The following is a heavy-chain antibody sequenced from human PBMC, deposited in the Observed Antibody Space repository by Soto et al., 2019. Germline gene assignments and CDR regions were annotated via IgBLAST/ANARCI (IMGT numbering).Heavy chain of an antibody. Sequence: EVHLVETGGGLIQPGGSLRLSCAASGLSVSSSDMSWVRQATGKGLEWVSVIYSDGSTHDADSVKGRFTISRDNSKITVHLQMKSLRVDDTAVYFCSTSSRNEYHFAMDAWGQGTTVIVSS. J-gene: IGHJ6*02. D-gene: IGHD6-6*01. V-gene: IGHV3-53*02. CDR2: IYSDGST. CDR3: STSSRNEYHFAMDA. CDR1: GLSVSSSD.